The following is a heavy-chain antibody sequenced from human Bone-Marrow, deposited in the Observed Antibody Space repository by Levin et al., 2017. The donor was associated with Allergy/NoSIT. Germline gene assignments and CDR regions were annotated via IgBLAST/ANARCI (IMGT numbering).Heavy chain of an antibody. CDR3: ARYSSSPYYYYYGMDV. V-gene: IGHV3-7*01. CDR2: IKQDGSEK. CDR1: GFTFSSYW. Sequence: PGGSLRLSCAASGFTFSSYWMSWVRQAPGKGLEWVANIKQDGSEKYYVDSVKGRFTISRDNAKNSLYLQMNSLRAEDTAVYYCARYSSSPYYYYYGMDVWGQGTTVTVSS. J-gene: IGHJ6*02. D-gene: IGHD6-6*01.